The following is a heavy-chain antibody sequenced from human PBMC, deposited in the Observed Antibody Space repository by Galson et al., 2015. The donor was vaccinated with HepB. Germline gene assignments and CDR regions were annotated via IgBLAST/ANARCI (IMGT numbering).Heavy chain of an antibody. J-gene: IGHJ4*02. V-gene: IGHV3-23*01. CDR1: EFTFSSYA. D-gene: IGHD5-18*01. CDR2: ISGSGGST. CDR3: AKDLGYSYAFDY. Sequence: SLRLSCAASEFTFSSYAMSWVRQAPGKGLEWVSAISGSGGSTYYADSVKGRFTISRDNSKNTLYLQMNSLRAEDTAVYYCAKDLGYSYAFDYWGQGTLVTVSS.